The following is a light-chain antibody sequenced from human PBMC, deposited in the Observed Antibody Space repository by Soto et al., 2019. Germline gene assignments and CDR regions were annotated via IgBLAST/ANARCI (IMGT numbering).Light chain of an antibody. CDR2: NNN. Sequence: QSVLAQPPSASGAPGQRVTISYSGSKSNIGRHYVYWYQQLPGTAPKLLIHNNNQRPSGVPDRVSGSKSGTSASLAINGLQPEDEADYFCAAWDNSHNGWVFGGGTKLTVL. J-gene: IGLJ3*02. CDR3: AAWDNSHNGWV. CDR1: KSNIGRHY. V-gene: IGLV1-44*01.